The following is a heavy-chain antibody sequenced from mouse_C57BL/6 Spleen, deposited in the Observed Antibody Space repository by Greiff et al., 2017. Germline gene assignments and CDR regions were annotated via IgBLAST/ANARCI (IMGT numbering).Heavy chain of an antibody. CDR1: GYTFTSYW. V-gene: IGHV1-59*01. J-gene: IGHJ3*01. CDR2: IDPSDSYT. Sequence: QVQLQQPGAELVRPGTSVKLSCKASGYTFTSYWMHWVKQRPGQGLEWIGVIDPSDSYTNYNQQFKGKATLTVDTSSSTAYMQLSSLTSEDSAVYYCARREDLYGNYVFAYWGQGTLVTVSA. D-gene: IGHD2-1*01. CDR3: ARREDLYGNYVFAY.